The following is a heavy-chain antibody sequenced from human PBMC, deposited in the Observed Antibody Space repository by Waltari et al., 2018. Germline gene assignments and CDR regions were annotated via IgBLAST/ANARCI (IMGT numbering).Heavy chain of an antibody. D-gene: IGHD7-27*01. CDR3: ARDHWGPDY. V-gene: IGHV3-7*01. CDR2: INQDGSEK. Sequence: EVQVVESGGGLVRPGGSLSLSCAASGFTFTSYWMSWVRQAPGKGPEWVANINQDGSEKNYVDYVKGRFTISRDNAKDSLYLQMNSLRAEDTAVYFCARDHWGPDYWGQGTLVTVSS. CDR1: GFTFTSYW. J-gene: IGHJ4*02.